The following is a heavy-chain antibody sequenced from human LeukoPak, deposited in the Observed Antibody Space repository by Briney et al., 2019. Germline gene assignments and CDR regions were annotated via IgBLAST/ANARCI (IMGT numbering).Heavy chain of an antibody. CDR3: ARETSLQYYYYYMDV. CDR2: IIPIFGTA. V-gene: IGHV1-69*05. CDR1: GGTFSSYA. D-gene: IGHD2-15*01. Sequence: SVKVSCKASGGTFSSYAISWVRQAPGQGLEWMGGIIPIFGTANYAQKFQGRVTITTDESTSTAYMELSSLRSEDTAVYYCARETSLQYYYYYMDVWAKGPRSPSP. J-gene: IGHJ6*03.